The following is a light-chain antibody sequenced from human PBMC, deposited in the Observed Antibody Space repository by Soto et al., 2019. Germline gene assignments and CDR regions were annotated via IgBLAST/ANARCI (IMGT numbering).Light chain of an antibody. CDR1: QSLLHSNGYNY. V-gene: IGKV2-28*01. Sequence: DIVMTQSPLSLPVTPGEPASISCRSSQSLLHSNGYNYLDWYLQKPGQSPQLLIYLGSNRASGVPDRFSGSGSGTDFTLKISRVEAEDVGVYYCMQALRTSWTFGQWTKVEIK. CDR3: MQALRTSWT. CDR2: LGS. J-gene: IGKJ1*01.